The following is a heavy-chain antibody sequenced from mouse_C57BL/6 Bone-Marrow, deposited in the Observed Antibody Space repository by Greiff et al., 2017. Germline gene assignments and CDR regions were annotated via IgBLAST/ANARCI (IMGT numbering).Heavy chain of an antibody. V-gene: IGHV5-17*01. CDR2: ISSGSSTI. CDR3: ARPMVTTEYYFDY. J-gene: IGHJ2*01. D-gene: IGHD2-2*01. CDR1: GFTFSDYG. Sequence: EVKLQESGGGLVKPGGSLKLSCAASGFTFSDYGMHWVRQAPEKGLEWVAYISSGSSTIYYADTVKGRFTISRDNAKNTLFLQMTSLRSEDTAMYYCARPMVTTEYYFDYWGQGTTLTVSS.